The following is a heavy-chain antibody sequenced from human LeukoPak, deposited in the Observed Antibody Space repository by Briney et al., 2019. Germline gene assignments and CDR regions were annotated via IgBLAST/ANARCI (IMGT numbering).Heavy chain of an antibody. CDR2: IKSRTNGGTT. J-gene: IGHJ4*02. D-gene: IGHD3-3*01. V-gene: IGHV3-15*07. CDR3: TTDLIFGVVLIDS. CDR1: GFTFSSYA. Sequence: GGSLRLSCAASGFTFSSYAMHWVRQAPGKGLEWVGRIKSRTNGGTTDYAAPVKGRFTISRDDSKNTLYLQMNSLKTEDTAVYYCTTDLIFGVVLIDSWGQGTLVTVSS.